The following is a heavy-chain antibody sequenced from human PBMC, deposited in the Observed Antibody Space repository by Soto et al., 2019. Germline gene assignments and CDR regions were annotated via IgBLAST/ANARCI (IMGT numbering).Heavy chain of an antibody. CDR1: GGTFSSYA. V-gene: IGHV1-69*06. J-gene: IGHJ4*02. CDR3: ARDRDVAAHFDY. CDR2: IIPIFGTA. Sequence: QVQLVQSGAEVKKPGSSVKVSCKASGGTFSSYAISWVRQAPGQGLEWMGGIIPIFGTANYAQKFQGRVTMTTDTSTSTAYMELRSLRSDDTAVYYCARDRDVAAHFDYWGQGTLVTVSS. D-gene: IGHD6-6*01.